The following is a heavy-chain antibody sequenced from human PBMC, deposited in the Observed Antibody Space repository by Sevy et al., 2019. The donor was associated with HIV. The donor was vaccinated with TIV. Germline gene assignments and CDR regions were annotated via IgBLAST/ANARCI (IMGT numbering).Heavy chain of an antibody. CDR1: GFSFSNYW. D-gene: IGHD1-1*01. V-gene: IGHV3-7*01. CDR3: AGYNNLGY. J-gene: IGHJ4*02. CDR2: IKEDGSEK. Sequence: GGSLRLSCAVSGFSFSNYWMGWVRQAPGKGLEWVANIKEDGSEKHYVDSVKGRFTISRDNTKNSLFLQMNSMRAEDTALYYCAGYNNLGYWGQGTLVTVSS.